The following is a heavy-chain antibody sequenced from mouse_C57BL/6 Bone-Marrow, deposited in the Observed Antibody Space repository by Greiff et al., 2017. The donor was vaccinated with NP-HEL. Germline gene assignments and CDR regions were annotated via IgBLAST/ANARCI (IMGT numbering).Heavy chain of an antibody. D-gene: IGHD1-3*01. CDR2: IDPEDGDT. V-gene: IGHV14-1*01. CDR3: TRDISL. CDR1: GFNIKDYY. J-gene: IGHJ3*01. Sequence: VQLQQSGAELVRPGASVKLFCTASGFNIKDYYMHWVKQRPEQGLEWIGRIDPEDGDTEYAPKFQGQATMTADTSSHTAYLQLSSLTSEDTAVYYCTRDISLGGQGTLVTVSA.